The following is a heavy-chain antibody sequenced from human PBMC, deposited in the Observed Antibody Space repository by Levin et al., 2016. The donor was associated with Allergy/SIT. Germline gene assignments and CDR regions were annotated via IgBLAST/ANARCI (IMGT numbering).Heavy chain of an antibody. CDR1: GYSFTRYG. D-gene: IGHD3-22*01. CDR2: IAPHNGDT. Sequence: ASVKVSCKASGYSFTRYGISWVRQAPGQGFEWMGWIAPHNGDTKDVQKFQGRATMTTDTSTSTAYMELRSLRSDDTAVYYCAIHDGRLALDYWGQGTLVTVSS. J-gene: IGHJ4*02. CDR3: AIHDGRLALDY. V-gene: IGHV1-18*01.